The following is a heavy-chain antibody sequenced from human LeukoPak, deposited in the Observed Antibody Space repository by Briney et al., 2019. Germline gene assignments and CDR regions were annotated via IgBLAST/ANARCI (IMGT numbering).Heavy chain of an antibody. CDR1: GFTFSSYS. D-gene: IGHD3-10*01. CDR3: ASTWSGYYGSGTDY. Sequence: GGSLRLSCAASGFTFSSYSMNWVHQAPGKGLEWVSSISSSSSYIYYADSVKGRFTISRDNAKNSLYLQMNSLRAEDTAVYYCASTWSGYYGSGTDYWGQGTLVTVSS. CDR2: ISSSSSYI. V-gene: IGHV3-21*01. J-gene: IGHJ4*02.